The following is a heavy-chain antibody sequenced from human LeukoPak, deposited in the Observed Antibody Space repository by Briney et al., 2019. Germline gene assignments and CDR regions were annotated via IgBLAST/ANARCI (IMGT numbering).Heavy chain of an antibody. V-gene: IGHV3-11*01. Sequence: GGSLRLSCAASGFTFSDYYMSWIRQAPGKGLEWVAFISGSGTDTFYADSVKGRFFIPKDNTRDSLSLQMTSLSAEDTAMYYCATLHFYAMGVWGQGTTVTVSS. CDR3: ATLHFYAMGV. CDR2: ISGSGTDT. CDR1: GFTFSDYY. J-gene: IGHJ6*01.